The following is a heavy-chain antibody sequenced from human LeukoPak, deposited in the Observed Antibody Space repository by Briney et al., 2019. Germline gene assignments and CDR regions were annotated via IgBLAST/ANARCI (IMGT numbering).Heavy chain of an antibody. CDR3: ARGFSNIAARFTT. CDR1: GGSISSSY. V-gene: IGHV4-59*01. D-gene: IGHD6-6*01. CDR2: IYYSGST. J-gene: IGHJ5*02. Sequence: PSGTLSLTCTVSGGSISSSYWSWIRQPPGKGLEWIGYIYYSGSTNYNPSLKSRVTISVDTSKNQFSLKLSSVTAADTAVYYCARGFSNIAARFTTWGQGTLVTVSS.